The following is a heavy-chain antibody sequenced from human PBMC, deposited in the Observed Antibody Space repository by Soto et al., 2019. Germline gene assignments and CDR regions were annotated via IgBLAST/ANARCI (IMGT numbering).Heavy chain of an antibody. V-gene: IGHV4-31*03. CDR3: ARGGWCSSTSCDERGGNAFDI. D-gene: IGHD2-2*01. J-gene: IGHJ3*02. CDR2: IYYSGST. Sequence: QVQLQESGPGLVKPSQTLSLTCTVSGGSISSGGYYWSWIRQHPGKGLEWIGYIYYSGSTYYNPSLETGVTIAEATSRNQFSLTLSAVSAADTAVYHCARGGWCSSTSCDERGGNAFDIWGQGTMVTVSS. CDR1: GGSISSGGYY.